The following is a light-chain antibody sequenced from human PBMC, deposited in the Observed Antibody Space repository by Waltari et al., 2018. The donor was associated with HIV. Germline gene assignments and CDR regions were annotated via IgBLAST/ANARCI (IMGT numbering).Light chain of an antibody. CDR3: QQSDSFPYT. V-gene: IGKV1-39*01. J-gene: IGKJ2*01. CDR2: RAS. Sequence: DIQMTQSPSPLSASVGDTVVINCRASQSITYFLNWYQVKPGKAPALLVSRASSLQSGVPSRFVGSGSETDFTLTIKNLQPGDFATYFCQQSDSFPYTFGPGTKLDI. CDR1: QSITYF.